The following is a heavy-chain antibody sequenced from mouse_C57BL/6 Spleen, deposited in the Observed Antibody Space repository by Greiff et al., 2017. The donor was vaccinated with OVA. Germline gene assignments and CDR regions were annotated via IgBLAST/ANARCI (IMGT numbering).Heavy chain of an antibody. Sequence: EVQLQQSGPELVKPGASVKISCKASGYTFTDYYMNWVKQSHGKSLEWIGDINPNNGGTSYNQKFKGKATLTVDKSSSTAYMELRSLTSEDSAVYYCPYGNPFDYWGQGTTLTVSS. CDR1: GYTFTDYY. D-gene: IGHD2-1*01. CDR3: PYGNPFDY. J-gene: IGHJ2*01. V-gene: IGHV1-26*01. CDR2: INPNNGGT.